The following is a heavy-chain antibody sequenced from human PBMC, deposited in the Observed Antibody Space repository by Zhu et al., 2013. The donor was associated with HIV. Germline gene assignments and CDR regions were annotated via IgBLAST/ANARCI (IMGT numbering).Heavy chain of an antibody. CDR2: IYYSGTT. Sequence: QVQLQESGPGLVKPSETLSLTCTVSGGSIGGFYWSWIRQPPGKGLDWIGYIYYSGTTNYNPSLKSRVTISLDTSKNQFSLRLRSVTTADTAVYYCARLTDPFWYFDLWGRGTLLTVSS. J-gene: IGHJ2*01. V-gene: IGHV4-59*01. CDR1: GGSIGGFY. CDR3: ARLTDPFWYFDL.